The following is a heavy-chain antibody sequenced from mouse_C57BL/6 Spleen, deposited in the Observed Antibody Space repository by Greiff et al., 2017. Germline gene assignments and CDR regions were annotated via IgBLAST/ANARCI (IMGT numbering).Heavy chain of an antibody. J-gene: IGHJ4*01. Sequence: VQLQQPGAELVRPGSSVKLSCKASGYTFTSYWMHWVKQRPIQGLEWIGNIDPSDSETHYNQKFKDKATLTVDKSSSTAYMQLSSLTSEDSAVYYCARRDSDYYAMDYWGQGASVTVSS. D-gene: IGHD2-12*01. CDR3: ARRDSDYYAMDY. CDR1: GYTFTSYW. V-gene: IGHV1-52*01. CDR2: IDPSDSET.